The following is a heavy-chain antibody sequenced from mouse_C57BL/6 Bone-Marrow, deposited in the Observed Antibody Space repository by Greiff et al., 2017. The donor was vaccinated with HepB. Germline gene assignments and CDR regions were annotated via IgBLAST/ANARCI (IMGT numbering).Heavy chain of an antibody. V-gene: IGHV7-1*01. CDR3: ARDADYGSSLWYFDV. D-gene: IGHD1-1*01. CDR2: SRNKANDYTT. CDR1: GFTFSDFY. J-gene: IGHJ1*03. Sequence: EVNVVESGGGLVQSGRSLRLSCATSGFTFSDFYMEWVRQAPGKGLEWIAASRNKANDYTTEYSASVKGRFIVSRDTSQSILYLQMNALRAEDTAIYYCARDADYGSSLWYFDVWGTGTTVTVSS.